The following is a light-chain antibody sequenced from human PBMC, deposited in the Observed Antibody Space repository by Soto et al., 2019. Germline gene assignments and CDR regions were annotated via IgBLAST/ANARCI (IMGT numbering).Light chain of an antibody. Sequence: IQMTQPPPSRLASVGAGVTITCRARHGIRNDVGWYQQKPGKAPKRLIYAASSLQSGVPSRFSGSGSGTEFSPTIISLQPEDFATYYCRQHNSYPRWTFGRGTKVDIK. CDR3: RQHNSYPRWT. J-gene: IGKJ1*01. CDR1: HGIRND. V-gene: IGKV1-17*01. CDR2: AAS.